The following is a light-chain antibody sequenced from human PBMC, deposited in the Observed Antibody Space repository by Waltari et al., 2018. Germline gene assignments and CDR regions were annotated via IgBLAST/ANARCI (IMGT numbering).Light chain of an antibody. V-gene: IGKV3-20*01. CDR1: QTLSSTY. Sequence: EIVLTQSPGTLSLSPGERATLSCRASQTLSSTYLAWYQQKPGQAPRRLIYETSTRATGIPDRFSGSGSGTDFTLTISGLEPEDLAVYYCHQYGNSAPFTFGPGTKVDIK. CDR3: HQYGNSAPFT. J-gene: IGKJ3*01. CDR2: ETS.